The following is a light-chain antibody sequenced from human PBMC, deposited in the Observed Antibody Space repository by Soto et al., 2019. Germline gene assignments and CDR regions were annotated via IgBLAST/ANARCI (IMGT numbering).Light chain of an antibody. Sequence: QSALTQPASVSGSPGQSITISCTGTSSDVVGYNYVSWYQQHPGKAPKLMIYEVSNRPSGVSNRFSGSKSGHTASLTISGLQTEDEADYYCSSFTSINTWVFGGGTKLTVL. J-gene: IGLJ3*02. CDR3: SSFTSINTWV. CDR1: SSDVVGYNY. V-gene: IGLV2-14*01. CDR2: EVS.